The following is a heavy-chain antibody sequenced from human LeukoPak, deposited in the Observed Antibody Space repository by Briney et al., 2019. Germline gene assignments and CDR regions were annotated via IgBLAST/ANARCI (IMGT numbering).Heavy chain of an antibody. J-gene: IGHJ3*02. CDR3: ARIWLRAFDI. Sequence: KVSCKVSGYTLTELSMHWVRQMPGKGLEWMGIIYPDDSDTRYSPSFQGQVTISADKSISTAYLQWSSLKASDTAMYYCARIWLRAFDIWGQGTMVTVSS. V-gene: IGHV5-51*01. CDR1: GYTLTELS. CDR2: IYPDDSDT. D-gene: IGHD3-16*01.